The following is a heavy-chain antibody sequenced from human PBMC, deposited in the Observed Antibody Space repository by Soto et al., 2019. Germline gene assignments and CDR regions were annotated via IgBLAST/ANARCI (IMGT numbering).Heavy chain of an antibody. CDR3: ARGLLGQWLVRDRNY. D-gene: IGHD6-19*01. CDR1: GGSFSGYY. J-gene: IGHJ4*02. CDR2: INQSGST. Sequence: PSETLSLTCAVYGGSFSGYYWSWIRQPPGKGLEWIGEINQSGSTNYNPSLKSRVTISVDTSKNQFSLKLSSVTAADTAVYYCARGLLGQWLVRDRNYWGQGTLVTVSS. V-gene: IGHV4-34*01.